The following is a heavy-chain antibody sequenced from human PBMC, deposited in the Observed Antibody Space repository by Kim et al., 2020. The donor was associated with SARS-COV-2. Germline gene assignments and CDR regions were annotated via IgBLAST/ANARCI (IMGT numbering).Heavy chain of an antibody. J-gene: IGHJ6*02. CDR3: ARGRGYVWGSNSQTPPYYYYGMDV. CDR1: GGTFSSYA. D-gene: IGHD3-16*01. V-gene: IGHV1-69*13. CDR2: IIPIFGTA. Sequence: SVKVSCKASGGTFSSYAISWVRQAPGQGLEWMGGIIPIFGTANYAQKFQGRVTITADESTSTAYMELSSLRSEDTAVYYCARGRGYVWGSNSQTPPYYYYGMDVWGQGTTVTVSS.